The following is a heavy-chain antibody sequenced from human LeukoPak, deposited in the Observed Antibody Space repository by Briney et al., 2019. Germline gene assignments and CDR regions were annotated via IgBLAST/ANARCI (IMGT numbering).Heavy chain of an antibody. D-gene: IGHD2-2*01. Sequence: SQTLSLTCTVSGGSISSGCYYWSWIRQPPGKGLEWIGYIYYSGSTNYNPSLKSRVTISVDTSKNQFSLKLSSVTAADTAVYYCARGRYQLAPWGQGTLVAVSS. CDR3: ARGRYQLAP. V-gene: IGHV4-61*01. CDR1: GGSISSGCYY. J-gene: IGHJ5*02. CDR2: IYYSGST.